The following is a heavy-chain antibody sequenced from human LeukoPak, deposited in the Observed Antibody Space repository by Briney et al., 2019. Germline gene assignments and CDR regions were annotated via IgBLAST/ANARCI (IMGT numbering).Heavy chain of an antibody. CDR1: GFTFSDYY. CDR2: ISSSSGHT. V-gene: IGHV3-11*05. CDR3: ARVPSSAWFDP. Sequence: KAGGSLRLSCAASGFTFSDYYMIWIRQAPGEGLEWVSFISSSSGHTNYADSVRGRFTISRDNAKNSLYLQMNSLRVEDTAVYCCARVPSSAWFDPWGQGTLVTVSS. J-gene: IGHJ5*02.